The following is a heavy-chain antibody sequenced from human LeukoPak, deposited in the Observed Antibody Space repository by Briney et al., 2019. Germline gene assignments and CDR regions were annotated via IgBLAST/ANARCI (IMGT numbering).Heavy chain of an antibody. Sequence: ASVKVSCKASGYTFTSYAMNWVRQAPGQGLEWMGWINTNTGNPTYAQGFTGRFVFSLDTSVSTAYLQISSLKAEDTAVYYCARDLKLSGRYSSGWSPRSWFDPWGQGTLVTVSS. CDR3: ARDLKLSGRYSSGWSPRSWFDP. J-gene: IGHJ5*02. D-gene: IGHD6-19*01. V-gene: IGHV7-4-1*02. CDR2: INTNTGNP. CDR1: GYTFTSYA.